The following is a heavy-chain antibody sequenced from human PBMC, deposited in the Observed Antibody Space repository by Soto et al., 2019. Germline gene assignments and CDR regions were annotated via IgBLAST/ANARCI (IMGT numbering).Heavy chain of an antibody. CDR2: VYYSGTT. V-gene: IGHV4-61*01. Sequence: SGTLSLTCSVSGGSVSDKTYYWSWIRQPPGKRLEWIGYVYYSGTTNYNPSLKSRVTISVDLSKNRFSLRLSSVTTADTALYYCARTTAVPNTLRSRYFFDYWGQGTLVTVSS. D-gene: IGHD4-17*01. CDR3: ARTTAVPNTLRSRYFFDY. J-gene: IGHJ4*02. CDR1: GGSVSDKTYY.